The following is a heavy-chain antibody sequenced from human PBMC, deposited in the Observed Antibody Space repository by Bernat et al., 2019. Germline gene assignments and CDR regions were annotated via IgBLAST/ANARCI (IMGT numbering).Heavy chain of an antibody. D-gene: IGHD3-10*01. J-gene: IGHJ6*03. CDR1: GDSIRSSSYY. Sequence: QLQLQESGPGLVKPSETLSLTCTVSGDSIRSSSYYWGWIHQPPGKGLECIGSIYYSGSTYYNPSLKSRVTILADTSKNQFSLSLSSVTAADTAVYYCARLRFGYHYMDVWGTGTTVTVSS. CDR3: ARLRFGYHYMDV. CDR2: IYYSGST. V-gene: IGHV4-39*01.